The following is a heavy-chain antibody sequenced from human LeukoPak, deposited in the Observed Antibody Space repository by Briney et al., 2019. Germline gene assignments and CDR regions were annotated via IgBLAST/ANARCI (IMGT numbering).Heavy chain of an antibody. CDR2: IYTSGST. D-gene: IGHD2-15*01. J-gene: IGHJ6*03. CDR1: GGSISSYY. Sequence: PSETLSLTCSVFGGSISSYYWSWIRQPPGKGLEWIGRIYTSGSTNYNPSLKSRVTISVDTSKNQFSLKLSSVTAADTAVYYCAREYCSGGSCYSSYYYYMDVWGKGTTVTVSS. V-gene: IGHV4-4*08. CDR3: AREYCSGGSCYSSYYYYMDV.